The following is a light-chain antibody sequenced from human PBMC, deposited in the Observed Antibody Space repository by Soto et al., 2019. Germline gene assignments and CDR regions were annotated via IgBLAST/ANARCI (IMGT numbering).Light chain of an antibody. CDR1: QSVGSTY. CDR3: QQFSSYPIA. Sequence: EIVVTQSPGTLSVSPGERATLSCRASQSVGSTYLAWYQQKPGQAPRLLIYDASSRATGIPDRFSGGGSGTDFTLTISRLEPADFAVYYCQQFSSYPIAFGGGTKVDIK. CDR2: DAS. J-gene: IGKJ4*01. V-gene: IGKV3-20*01.